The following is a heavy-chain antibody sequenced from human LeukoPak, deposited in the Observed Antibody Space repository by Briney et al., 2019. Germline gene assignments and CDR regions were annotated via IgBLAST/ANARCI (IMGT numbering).Heavy chain of an antibody. CDR2: IYYSGST. D-gene: IGHD1-26*01. J-gene: IGHJ4*02. V-gene: IGHV4-30-4*07. Sequence: SETLSLTCAVSGGSLSSGGYSWSWIRQPPGRELEWIGYIYYSGSTYYNPSLKSRVTISVETSKNQFSLKLSSVTAADTAVYYCARDGRFPPEVLPRYFDYWGQGTLVTVSS. CDR1: GGSLSSGGYS. CDR3: ARDGRFPPEVLPRYFDY.